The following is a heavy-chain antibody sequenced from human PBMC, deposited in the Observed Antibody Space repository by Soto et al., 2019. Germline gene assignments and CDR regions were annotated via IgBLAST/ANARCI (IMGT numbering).Heavy chain of an antibody. V-gene: IGHV4-59*08. CDR1: GDSITAYY. CDR3: ARLNYYFHH. Sequence: QVQLQESGPGLVEDSETLSLTCSVSGDSITAYYWSWIRQSPGKGLEWIGYIYHAGNTNYNPSLRGRVTMSVDTSRNRFSLKLKSVTAADTAIYYCARLNYYFHHWGQGTLVTVSS. CDR2: IYHAGNT. D-gene: IGHD1-20*01. J-gene: IGHJ4*02.